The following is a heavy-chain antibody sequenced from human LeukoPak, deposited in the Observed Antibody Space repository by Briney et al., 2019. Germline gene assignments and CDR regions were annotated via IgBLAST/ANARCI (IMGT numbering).Heavy chain of an antibody. V-gene: IGHV3-23*01. J-gene: IGHJ3*02. CDR1: GFTFSSYG. CDR3: ARDPYSGSYYGAFDI. Sequence: GGSLRLSCAASGFTFSSYGMSWVRQAPGKGLEWVSAISGSGGSTYYADSVKGRFTISRDNAKNSLYLQMNSLRAEDTAVYYCARDPYSGSYYGAFDIWGQGTMVTVSS. CDR2: ISGSGGST. D-gene: IGHD1-26*01.